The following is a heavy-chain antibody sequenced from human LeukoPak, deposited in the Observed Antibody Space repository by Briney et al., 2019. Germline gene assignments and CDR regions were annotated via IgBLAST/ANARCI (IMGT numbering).Heavy chain of an antibody. V-gene: IGHV3-43*02. CDR2: ISGDGGST. CDR1: GFTFDDYA. J-gene: IGHJ6*03. CDR3: AKDRRPYYSYYIDV. Sequence: GGSLRLSCAASGFTFDDYAMNWVRHAPGKGLEWVSHISGDGGSTYYADSVRGRFTISRDKSKKSLYMQMNRLRAEDTAVYYCAKDRRPYYSYYIDVWGEATTLTLSS.